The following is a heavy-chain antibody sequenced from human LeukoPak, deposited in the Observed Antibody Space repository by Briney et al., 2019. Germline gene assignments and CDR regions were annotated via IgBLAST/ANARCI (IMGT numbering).Heavy chain of an antibody. J-gene: IGHJ4*02. Sequence: GGSLRLSCAASGFTFSTYCMHWVRQAPGKGPMWVSRICPDGTVTNYADSVKARFIISRDNARNTVYLQMNSLRVEDTAVYYCVRDFRSADYWGQGTLVTVSS. CDR2: ICPDGTVT. V-gene: IGHV3-74*01. CDR1: GFTFSTYC. CDR3: VRDFRSADY.